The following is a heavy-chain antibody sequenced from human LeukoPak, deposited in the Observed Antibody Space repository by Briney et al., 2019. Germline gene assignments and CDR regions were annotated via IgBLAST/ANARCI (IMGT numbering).Heavy chain of an antibody. V-gene: IGHV4-39*01. Sequence: PSEALSLTCILPGGSISSSSYCWGWTRHPPGKWLEWIGSIYYSGSTYYTSSHKSRVTISVDTSKDQFSLKLSAVTAADTAGYDCARRMFASDYGHYVGRFDPWGQGTLVTVSS. CDR1: GGSISSSSYC. D-gene: IGHD4-17*01. CDR3: ARRMFASDYGHYVGRFDP. J-gene: IGHJ5*02. CDR2: IYYSGST.